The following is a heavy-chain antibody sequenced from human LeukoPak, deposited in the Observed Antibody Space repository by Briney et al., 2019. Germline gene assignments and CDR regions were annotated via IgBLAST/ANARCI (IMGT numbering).Heavy chain of an antibody. CDR3: ARKRGYGDYEGAFDI. Sequence: GGSLRLSCAASGFTFSSYSMNWVRQAPGKGLEWVSSISSSSSYIYYADSVKGRFTISRDNAKNSLYLQMNSLRAEDTAVYYCARKRGYGDYEGAFDIWGQGTMVTVSS. D-gene: IGHD4-17*01. V-gene: IGHV3-21*01. J-gene: IGHJ3*02. CDR2: ISSSSSYI. CDR1: GFTFSSYS.